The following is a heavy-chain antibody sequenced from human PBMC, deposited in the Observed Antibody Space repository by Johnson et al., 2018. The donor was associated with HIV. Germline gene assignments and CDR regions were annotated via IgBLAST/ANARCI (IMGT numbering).Heavy chain of an antibody. Sequence: VQLVESGGGLVQPGGSLRLSCAASGFTFSSYDMHWVRQATGKGLEWVSAIGTAGDTYYPGSVKGRFTISRENAKNSLYLQVNSLRAGDTAVYYCARARDSWSSSWLSRDNAFDIWGQGTMVTVSS. V-gene: IGHV3-13*01. J-gene: IGHJ3*02. CDR1: GFTFSSYD. CDR3: ARARDSWSSSWLSRDNAFDI. CDR2: IGTAGDT. D-gene: IGHD6-13*01.